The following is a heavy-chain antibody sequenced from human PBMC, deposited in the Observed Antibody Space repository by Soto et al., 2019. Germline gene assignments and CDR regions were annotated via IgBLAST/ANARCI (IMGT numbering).Heavy chain of an antibody. J-gene: IGHJ4*02. Sequence: QVQLVQSGAEVKKPGASVKVSCKASGYTFSNYGISWVRQAPGQGLEWMGWISAYNGNTKYAQKLQGRVTMTTETSLGTAYLEPRGLRSDDTAVYFCARNSPPVDYWGQGTLVTVSS. CDR3: ARNSPPVDY. CDR1: GYTFSNYG. V-gene: IGHV1-18*01. CDR2: ISAYNGNT.